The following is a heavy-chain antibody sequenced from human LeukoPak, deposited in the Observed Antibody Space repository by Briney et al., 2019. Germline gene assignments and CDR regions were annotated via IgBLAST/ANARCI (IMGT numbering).Heavy chain of an antibody. Sequence: GGSLRLSCAASGFTFSSYGMHWVRQAPGKGLEGVAFIRYDGSNKYYADSVKGRFTISRDNSKNTLYLQMNSLRAEDTAVYYCARDHFKVAGPTDYWGQGTLVTVSS. J-gene: IGHJ4*02. D-gene: IGHD6-19*01. CDR3: ARDHFKVAGPTDY. CDR2: IRYDGSNK. V-gene: IGHV3-30*02. CDR1: GFTFSSYG.